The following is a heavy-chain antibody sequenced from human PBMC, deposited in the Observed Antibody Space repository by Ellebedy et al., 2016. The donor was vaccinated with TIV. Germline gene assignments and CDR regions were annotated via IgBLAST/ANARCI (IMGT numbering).Heavy chain of an antibody. D-gene: IGHD3-16*01. Sequence: GESLKISCAASGFTVRSNSMSWVRQAPGKGLEWVSVIETGGNTYYADSVQGRFTISRDNSKDTLYPQMNSLRAEDTAVYYCARDYASGWGQGTLVTVSS. CDR3: ARDYASG. CDR1: GFTVRSNS. V-gene: IGHV3-53*01. CDR2: IETGGNT. J-gene: IGHJ4*02.